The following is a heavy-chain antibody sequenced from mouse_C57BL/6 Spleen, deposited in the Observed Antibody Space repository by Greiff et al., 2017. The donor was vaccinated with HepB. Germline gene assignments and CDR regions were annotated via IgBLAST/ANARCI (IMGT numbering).Heavy chain of an antibody. J-gene: IGHJ2*01. CDR2: INPNNGGT. Sequence: VQLQQSGPELVKPGASVKISCKASGYTFTDYYMNWVKQSHGKSLEWIGDINPNNGGTSYNQKFKGKATLTVDKSSSTAYMELRSLTSEDSAVYYCARRGMGGYWGQGTTLTVSS. CDR1: GYTFTDYY. CDR3: ARRGMGGY. D-gene: IGHD2-3*01. V-gene: IGHV1-26*01.